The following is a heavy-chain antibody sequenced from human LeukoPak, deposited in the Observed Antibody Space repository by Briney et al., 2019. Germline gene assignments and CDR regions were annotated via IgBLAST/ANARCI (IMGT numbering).Heavy chain of an antibody. CDR3: ARGYSSGWTDYYYGMDV. V-gene: IGHV1-69*06. Sequence: ASVRVSCKASGGTFSSYAISWVPQAPGQGLEWVGGIIPIFGTANYAQKFQGRVTITADNSTSTAYMELSSLRSEDTAVYYCARGYSSGWTDYYYGMDVWGKGTTVTVSS. CDR1: GGTFSSYA. CDR2: IIPIFGTA. J-gene: IGHJ6*04. D-gene: IGHD6-19*01.